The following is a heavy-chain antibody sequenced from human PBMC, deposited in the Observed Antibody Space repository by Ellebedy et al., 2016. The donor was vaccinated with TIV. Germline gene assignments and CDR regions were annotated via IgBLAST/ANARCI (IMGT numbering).Heavy chain of an antibody. J-gene: IGHJ3*02. V-gene: IGHV3-23*01. Sequence: GGSLRLSCAASGFPLRTYAMNWVRQAPGKGLEWVSVLSGGGDTTSYADSVKGRFTISRDNSNNTLYLQMNSLRAEDTAVYYCAKELYFYDRTGYAPDVFDIWGQGTMVTVSS. D-gene: IGHD3-22*01. CDR1: GFPLRTYA. CDR3: AKELYFYDRTGYAPDVFDI. CDR2: LSGGGDTT.